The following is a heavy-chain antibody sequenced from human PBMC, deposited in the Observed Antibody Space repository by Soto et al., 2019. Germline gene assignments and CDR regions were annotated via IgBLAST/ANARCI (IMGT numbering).Heavy chain of an antibody. V-gene: IGHV3-64*01. CDR1: GFTFSSYA. CDR3: ARDQGIFGVTSKAYYMDV. J-gene: IGHJ6*03. D-gene: IGHD3-3*01. CDR2: ISSNGGST. Sequence: EVQLVESGGGLVQPGGSLRLSCAASGFTFSSYAMHWVRQAPGKGLEYVSAISSNGGSTYYANSVKGRFTISRDNSKNTLYLQMGSLRAEDMAVYYCARDQGIFGVTSKAYYMDVWGKGTTVTVSS.